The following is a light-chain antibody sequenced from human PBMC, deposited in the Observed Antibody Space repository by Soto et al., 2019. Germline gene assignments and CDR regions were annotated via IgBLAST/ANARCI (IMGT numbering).Light chain of an antibody. V-gene: IGKV3-11*01. J-gene: IGKJ5*01. CDR2: DAS. CDR1: QSVSSN. Sequence: EIVLTQSPATLSVSPGERATLSCSASQSVSSNLAWYQQKPGQAPRLLIYDASNRATGIPARFSGSGSGTDFTLTINNLEPEDFAVYYCQQRSNWPITFGQGTRLEI. CDR3: QQRSNWPIT.